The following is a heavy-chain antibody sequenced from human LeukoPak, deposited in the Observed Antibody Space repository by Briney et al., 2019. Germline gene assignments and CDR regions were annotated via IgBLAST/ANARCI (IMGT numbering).Heavy chain of an antibody. D-gene: IGHD2-15*01. CDR2: ISSSSSTI. CDR1: GFTFSSYS. CDR3: ARDLHNCSGGSCYSSPMDV. J-gene: IGHJ6*03. Sequence: PGGSVRLSCAASGFTFSSYSMNWVRQAPGKGLEWVSYISSSSSTIYYADSVKGRFTISRDNAKNSLYLQMNSLRAEDTAVYYCARDLHNCSGGSCYSSPMDVWGKGTTVTVSS. V-gene: IGHV3-48*01.